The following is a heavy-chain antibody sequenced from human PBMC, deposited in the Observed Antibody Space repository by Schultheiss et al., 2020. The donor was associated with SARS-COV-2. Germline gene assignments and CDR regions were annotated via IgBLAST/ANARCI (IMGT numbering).Heavy chain of an antibody. J-gene: IGHJ4*02. CDR3: ARDRGFGRLPGTIFDT. D-gene: IGHD6-13*01. CDR2: IYHSGST. V-gene: IGHV4-4*02. CDR1: GVSITSDNW. Sequence: SETLSLTCAVSGVSITSDNWWSWVRQPPGKGLEWIGEIYHSGSTNYSPSLKSRATISVDKPKNQLSLRLTSMTAADTAVYYCARDRGFGRLPGTIFDTWGLGTLVTVSS.